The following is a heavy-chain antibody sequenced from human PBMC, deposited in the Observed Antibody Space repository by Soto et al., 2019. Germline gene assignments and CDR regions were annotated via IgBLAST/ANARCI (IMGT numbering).Heavy chain of an antibody. CDR2: ISGYNGNT. J-gene: IGHJ6*02. CDR3: SRFIMVGGWFDPNYYHGMDV. V-gene: IGHV1-18*01. D-gene: IGHD6-19*01. Sequence: QVQLVQSGAEVKKPGASVTVSCKTSSYTSSNYGINWVRQAPGQGLEWMGWISGYNGNTNYAQTVQGRVTMTTDTSTGTVYIELRSLKSDDTAIYYCSRFIMVGGWFDPNYYHGMDVWGQGTTVTVSS. CDR1: SYTSSNYG.